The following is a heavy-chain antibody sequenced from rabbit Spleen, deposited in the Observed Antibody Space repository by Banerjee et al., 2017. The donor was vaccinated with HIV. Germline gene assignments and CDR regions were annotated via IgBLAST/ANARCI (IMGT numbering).Heavy chain of an antibody. D-gene: IGHD4-1*01. J-gene: IGHJ3*01. Sequence: QLKETGGGLVQPGGSLTLSCKASGFDVSSDYMSWVRQAPGKGLEWIGCIYIGSATTDYASWVNGRFTISSDNAQNTVDLKMTSLTAADTATYFCARAIVPWLGLTRLDLWGPGTLVTVS. CDR3: ARAIVPWLGLTRLDL. V-gene: IGHV1S7*01. CDR1: GFDVSSDY. CDR2: IYIGSATT.